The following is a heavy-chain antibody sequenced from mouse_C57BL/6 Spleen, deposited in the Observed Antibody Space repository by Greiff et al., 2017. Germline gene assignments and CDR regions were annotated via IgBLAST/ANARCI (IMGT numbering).Heavy chain of an antibody. Sequence: EVHLVESEGGLVQPGRSMKLSCTASGFTFSDYYMAWVRQVPEKGLEWVANINYDGSSTYYLDSLKSRFIISRDNAKNILYLQMSSLKSEDTATYYCARVNWEGAMDYWGQGTSVTVSS. CDR1: GFTFSDYY. D-gene: IGHD4-1*01. J-gene: IGHJ4*01. V-gene: IGHV5-16*01. CDR2: INYDGSST. CDR3: ARVNWEGAMDY.